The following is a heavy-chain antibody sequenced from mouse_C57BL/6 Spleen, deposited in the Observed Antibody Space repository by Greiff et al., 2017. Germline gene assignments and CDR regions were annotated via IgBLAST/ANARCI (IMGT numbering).Heavy chain of an antibody. CDR2: ISSGSSTI. CDR1: GFTFSDYG. V-gene: IGHV5-17*01. Sequence: EVQLVESGGGLVKPGGSLKLSCAASGFTFSDYGMHWVRQAPEQGLEWVAYISSGSSTIYYADTVKGRFTISRDNAKNTLFLQMTSLRSEDTAMYYCARSGYFDVWGTGTTVTVSS. CDR3: ARSGYFDV. J-gene: IGHJ1*03.